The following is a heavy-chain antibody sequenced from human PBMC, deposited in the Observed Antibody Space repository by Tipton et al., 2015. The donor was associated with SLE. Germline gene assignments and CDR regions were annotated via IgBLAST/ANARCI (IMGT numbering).Heavy chain of an antibody. V-gene: IGHV3-21*01. CDR3: AKQISPHYGMDV. CDR1: GFAFTSYW. D-gene: IGHD1/OR15-1a*01. J-gene: IGHJ6*02. Sequence: SLRLSCAASGFAFTSYWMHWVRQAPGKGLEWVSSISSSSSYIYYADSVKGRFTISRDNSKNTLYLQMNSLRTEDTAVYYCAKQISPHYGMDVWGQGTTVTVSS. CDR2: ISSSSSYI.